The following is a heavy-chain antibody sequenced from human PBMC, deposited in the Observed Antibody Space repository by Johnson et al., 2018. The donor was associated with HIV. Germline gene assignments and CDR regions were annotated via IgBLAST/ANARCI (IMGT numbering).Heavy chain of an antibody. D-gene: IGHD2-2*01. Sequence: VQLVESGGGVVRPGGSLRLSCAASGFTFDDYDMSWVRQAPGKGLEWVSGINWSGDSTGFADSVKGRFTISRDNAKNSLYLQMNSLRAEDTALNYGARDSSLYTLSANTDAFDIWGQGTMVTVSS. CDR2: INWSGDST. CDR3: ARDSSLYTLSANTDAFDI. V-gene: IGHV3-20*04. CDR1: GFTFDDYD. J-gene: IGHJ3*02.